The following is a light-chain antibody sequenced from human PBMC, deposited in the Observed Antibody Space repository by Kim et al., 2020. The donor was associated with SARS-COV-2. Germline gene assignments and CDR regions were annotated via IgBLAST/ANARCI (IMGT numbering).Light chain of an antibody. J-gene: IGLJ2*01. V-gene: IGLV1-47*01. CDR3: AAWDGSLSGVV. CDR2: GNN. CDR1: SSNIGSNS. Sequence: GQRVTSSCSASSSNIGSNSLTWYQQLPRSAPESLIYGNNQRPSGVPDRFSGSKSGTSASLAISGLRSEDEADYYCAAWDGSLSGVVFGGGTQLTVL.